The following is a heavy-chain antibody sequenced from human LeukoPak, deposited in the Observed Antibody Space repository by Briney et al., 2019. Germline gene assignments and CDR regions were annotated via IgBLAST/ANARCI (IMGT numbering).Heavy chain of an antibody. Sequence: PGGSLRLSCAASGFTVSSNYMSWVRQAPGKGLEWVSVIYSGGSTYYADSVKGRFTISRDHSKNTLYLQMNSLRAEDTAVYYCARDSHYYDSSGYDWYFDLWGRGTLVTVSS. D-gene: IGHD3-22*01. CDR2: IYSGGST. V-gene: IGHV3-66*01. CDR1: GFTVSSNY. J-gene: IGHJ2*01. CDR3: ARDSHYYDSSGYDWYFDL.